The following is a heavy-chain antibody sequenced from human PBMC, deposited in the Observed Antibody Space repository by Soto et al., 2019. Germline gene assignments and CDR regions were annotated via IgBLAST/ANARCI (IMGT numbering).Heavy chain of an antibody. V-gene: IGHV1-69*13. CDR2: IIPIVETP. CDR1: GGTFNSYG. J-gene: IGHJ5*02. Sequence: SVKVSCKASGGTFNSYGINWVRQAPGQGLEWMGGIIPIVETPKYAQKFQGRVTITADESTNTVYMELSSLRSEDTAMYYCARLSRPNYYDTSGFFKDNWFDPWGQGTLVTVSS. D-gene: IGHD3-22*01. CDR3: ARLSRPNYYDTSGFFKDNWFDP.